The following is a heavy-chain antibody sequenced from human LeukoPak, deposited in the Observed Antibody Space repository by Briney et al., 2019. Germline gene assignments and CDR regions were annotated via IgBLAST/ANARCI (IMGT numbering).Heavy chain of an antibody. CDR1: GYTSTSYY. V-gene: IGHV1-46*01. D-gene: IGHD3-22*01. Sequence: ASVKASSKPSGYTSTSYYMHWVRHAPGQGREWMGIFNPSGGSTNYTQNFQGRVTMTRNTSTSTVYMRLSSMRSEDTALYYCEKLGFSGYDAFEIWGQGTMVTVSS. J-gene: IGHJ3*02. CDR2: FNPSGGST. CDR3: EKLGFSGYDAFEI.